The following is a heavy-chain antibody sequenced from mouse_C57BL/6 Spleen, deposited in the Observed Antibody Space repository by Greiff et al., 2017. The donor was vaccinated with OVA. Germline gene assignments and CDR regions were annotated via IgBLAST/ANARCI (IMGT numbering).Heavy chain of an antibody. J-gene: IGHJ2*01. CDR3: ASSLYEYLDY. D-gene: IGHD2-3*01. V-gene: IGHV3-6*01. CDR1: GYSITSGYY. Sequence: EVQLQESGPGLVKPSQSLSLTCSVTGYSITSGYYWNWIRQFPGNKLEWMGYISYDGSNNYKPSLTNRISITRDTSKNQFFLKLNSVTTEDTATYYCASSLYEYLDYWGQGTTLTVSS. CDR2: ISYDGSN.